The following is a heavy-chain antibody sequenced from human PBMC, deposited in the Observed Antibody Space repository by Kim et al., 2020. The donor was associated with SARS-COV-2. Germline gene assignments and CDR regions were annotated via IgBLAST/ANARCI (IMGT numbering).Heavy chain of an antibody. CDR3: ARDQTRRVGPARLYQYAFDI. V-gene: IGHV3-30-3*01. D-gene: IGHD2-2*01. CDR1: GFTFSSYA. J-gene: IGHJ3*02. Sequence: GGSLRLSCAASGFTFSSYAMHWVRQAPGKGLEWVAVISYDGSNKYYADSVKGRFTISRDNSKNTLYLQMNSLRAEDTAVYYCARDQTRRVGPARLYQYAFDIWGQGTMVTVSS. CDR2: ISYDGSNK.